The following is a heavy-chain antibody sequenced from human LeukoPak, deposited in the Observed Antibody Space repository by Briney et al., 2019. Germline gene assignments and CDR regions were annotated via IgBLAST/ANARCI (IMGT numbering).Heavy chain of an antibody. CDR1: GFTFSSYG. CDR3: AREMMYYYGSGSYYKPNNWFDP. J-gene: IGHJ5*02. Sequence: PGGSLRLSCAASGFTFSSYGMHWVRQAPGKGLEWVAVIWYDGSNKYYADSVKDRFTISRDNSKNTLYLQMNSLRAEDTAVYYCAREMMYYYGSGSYYKPNNWFDPWGQGTLVTVSS. D-gene: IGHD3-10*01. CDR2: IWYDGSNK. V-gene: IGHV3-33*01.